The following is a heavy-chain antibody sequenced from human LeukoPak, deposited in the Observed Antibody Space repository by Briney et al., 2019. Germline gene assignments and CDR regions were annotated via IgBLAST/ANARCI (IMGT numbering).Heavy chain of an antibody. Sequence: GESLKISCKGSGYSFSTHWIGWVRQMPGKGLEWMGIIYPGDSDTRYSPSFQGQVTISADKSISTAYLQWSSLKASDTAIYYCARLTGNTFDYWGQGTLVTVSS. J-gene: IGHJ4*02. CDR3: ARLTGNTFDY. CDR1: GYSFSTHW. V-gene: IGHV5-51*01. CDR2: IYPGDSDT. D-gene: IGHD3-9*01.